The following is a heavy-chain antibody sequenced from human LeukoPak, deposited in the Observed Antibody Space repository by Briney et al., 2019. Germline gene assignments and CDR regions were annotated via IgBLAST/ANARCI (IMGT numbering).Heavy chain of an antibody. CDR3: AREEITAAGRSLDY. J-gene: IGHJ4*02. CDR1: GGSLSSYY. Sequence: SETLSLTCAVSGGSLSSYYWSWIPQPAGPGLEWIGRIYPSGSTNDNPALKSRVTMSVDTSKNQFSLKPSSVSAAGTAVYYCAREEITAAGRSLDYWGQGTLVTVSS. V-gene: IGHV4-4*07. CDR2: IYPSGST. D-gene: IGHD6-13*01.